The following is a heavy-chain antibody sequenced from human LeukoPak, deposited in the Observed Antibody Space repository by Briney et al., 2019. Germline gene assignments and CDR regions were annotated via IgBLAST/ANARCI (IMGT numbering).Heavy chain of an antibody. CDR2: INHSGST. Sequence: SETLSLTCAVYGGSFSGYYWSWIRQPPGKGLEGIGEINHSGSTNYNPSLKSRVTISVDTSKNQFSLNLSSETAADTAVYYCARREGDTSMVRSFDYWGQGTLVTVSS. D-gene: IGHD5-18*01. J-gene: IGHJ4*02. V-gene: IGHV4-34*01. CDR3: ARREGDTSMVRSFDY. CDR1: GGSFSGYY.